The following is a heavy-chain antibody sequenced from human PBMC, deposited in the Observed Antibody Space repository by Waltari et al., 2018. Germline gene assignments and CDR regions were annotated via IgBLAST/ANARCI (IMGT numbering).Heavy chain of an antibody. Sequence: QVQLVQSGAEVKKPGSSVQVSCKASGGTYSSYAISWVRQAPGQGLEWMGGIIPIFGTANYAQKFQGRVTITADESTSTAYMELSSLRSEDTAVYYCARETVAAAGMGYWGQGTLVTVSS. CDR2: IIPIFGTA. CDR1: GGTYSSYA. D-gene: IGHD6-13*01. J-gene: IGHJ4*02. V-gene: IGHV1-69*13. CDR3: ARETVAAAGMGY.